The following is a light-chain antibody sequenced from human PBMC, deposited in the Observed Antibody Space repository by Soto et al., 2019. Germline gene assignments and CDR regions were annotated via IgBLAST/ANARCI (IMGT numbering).Light chain of an antibody. CDR1: QSISSW. CDR3: QQYGSSPLT. CDR2: DAS. V-gene: IGKV1-5*01. J-gene: IGKJ5*01. Sequence: IQLSQSPSSLSASVGDRVTITCRASQSISSWLAWYQQKPGKAPKLLIYDASSLESGVPSRFSGSGSGTDFTLTISRLEPEDFAVYYCQQYGSSPLTFGGGTRLEI.